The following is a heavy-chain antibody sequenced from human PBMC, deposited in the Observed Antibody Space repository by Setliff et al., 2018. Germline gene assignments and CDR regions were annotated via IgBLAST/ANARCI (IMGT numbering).Heavy chain of an antibody. CDR1: GDSISNYY. CDR2: IHGRGST. V-gene: IGHV4-59*08. CDR3: ARHRRDSSGNYFVGLYYFDY. J-gene: IGHJ4*02. Sequence: PSETLSLTCTVSGDSISNYYWSWIRQPPGKGLEWIGYIHGRGSTNYNPSLKSRVSISLDTSKSQFSLRLSSLTAADTAVYYCARHRRDSSGNYFVGLYYFDYWGQGTPVTVSS. D-gene: IGHD3-22*01.